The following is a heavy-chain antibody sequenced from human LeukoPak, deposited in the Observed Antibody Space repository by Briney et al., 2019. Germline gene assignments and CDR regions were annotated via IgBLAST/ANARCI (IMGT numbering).Heavy chain of an antibody. CDR1: GYTLTSYV. D-gene: IGHD2-2*01. CDR2: INAGNGNT. CDR3: ARGGGGVPAATTIRYYYYYGMDV. Sequence: ASVKVSCKASGYTLTSYVMHWVRQAPGQRLEWMGWINAGNGNTKYSQKFQGRVTITRDTSASTAYMELSSLRSEDTAVYYCARGGGGVPAATTIRYYYYYGMDVWGKGTTVTVSS. V-gene: IGHV1-3*01. J-gene: IGHJ6*04.